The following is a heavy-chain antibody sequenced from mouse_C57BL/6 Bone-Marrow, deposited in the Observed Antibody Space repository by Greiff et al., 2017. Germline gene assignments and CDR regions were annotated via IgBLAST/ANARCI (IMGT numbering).Heavy chain of an antibody. D-gene: IGHD2-4*01. Sequence: DVKLVESGGGLVKPGGSLKLSCAASGFTFSSYAMSWVRQTPEKRLEWVATISDGGSYTYYPANVQGRFTISRDNAKNNLYLQMSHLKSEDTAMYYCARDDDYYFDYWGQGTTLTVSS. J-gene: IGHJ2*01. CDR2: ISDGGSYT. CDR1: GFTFSSYA. CDR3: ARDDDYYFDY. V-gene: IGHV5-4*01.